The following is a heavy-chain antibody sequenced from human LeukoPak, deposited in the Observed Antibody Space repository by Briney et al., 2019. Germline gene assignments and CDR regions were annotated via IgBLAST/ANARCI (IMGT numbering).Heavy chain of an antibody. CDR2: IYPGDSDT. CDR3: ATRPYSSGWSNYYYNMDV. V-gene: IGHV5-51*01. D-gene: IGHD6-19*01. CDR1: GYRFTSYW. J-gene: IGHJ6*02. Sequence: KGGESLKISCKGSGYRFTSYWIGWVRQMPGKGLEWMGIIYPGDSDTRYGPSFQGQVTISADKSINTAYLQWSRLKASDTAMYYCATRPYSSGWSNYYYNMDVWGPGTTVTVSS.